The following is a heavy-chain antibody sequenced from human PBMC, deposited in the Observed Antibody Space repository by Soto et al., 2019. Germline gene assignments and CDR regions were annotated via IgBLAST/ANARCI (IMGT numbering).Heavy chain of an antibody. CDR1: GGSVSSYY. D-gene: IGHD1-20*01. Sequence: SETLSLTCTVSGGSVSSYYWSWVRQPPGKALEWIGYIFYTGSTKYNPSLKSRVTISLDTSKNQFSLKLNSVAAADTAMYYCARALVTGTTGSLDWFDPWGQGTLVTVSS. J-gene: IGHJ5*02. CDR2: IFYTGST. V-gene: IGHV4-59*02. CDR3: ARALVTGTTGSLDWFDP.